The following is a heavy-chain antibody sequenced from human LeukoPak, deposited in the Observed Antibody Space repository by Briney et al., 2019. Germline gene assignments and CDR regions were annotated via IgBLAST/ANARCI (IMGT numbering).Heavy chain of an antibody. D-gene: IGHD3-22*01. CDR2: INSDGSST. CDR3: ARVDDSSGYYFLDY. J-gene: IGHJ4*02. V-gene: IGHV3-74*01. CDR1: GFTFSSYW. Sequence: GGSLRLSCAASGFTFSSYWMHWVRQAPGKGLVWVSRINSDGSSTSYADSVKGRFTISRDNAKNTLYLQMNSLRAEDTAVYCCARVDDSSGYYFLDYWGQGTLVTVSS.